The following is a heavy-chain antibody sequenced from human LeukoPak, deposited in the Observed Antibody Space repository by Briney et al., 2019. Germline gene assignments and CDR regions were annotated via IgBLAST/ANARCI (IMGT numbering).Heavy chain of an antibody. CDR3: AKDLRYFDWLFPGGFDY. CDR2: ISGSGGST. Sequence: GGSLRLSCAASGFTFSSYAMSWVRQAPGKGLEWVSAISGSGGSTYYADSVKGRFTISRDNSKNTLYLQMNSLRAEDTAVYYCAKDLRYFDWLFPGGFDYWGQGTLVTVSS. CDR1: GFTFSSYA. V-gene: IGHV3-23*01. D-gene: IGHD3-9*01. J-gene: IGHJ4*02.